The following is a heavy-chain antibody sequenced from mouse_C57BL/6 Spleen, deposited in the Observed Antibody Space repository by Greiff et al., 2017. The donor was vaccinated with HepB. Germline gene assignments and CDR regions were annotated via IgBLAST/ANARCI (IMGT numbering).Heavy chain of an antibody. CDR3: ARDGNFLYYAMDY. Sequence: VQLKQSGPELVKPGASVKISCKASGYSFTGYYMNWVKQSPEKSLEWIGEINPSTGGTTYNQKFKAKATLTVDKSSSTAYMQLKSLTSEDSAVYYCARDGNFLYYAMDYWGQGTSVTVSS. V-gene: IGHV1-42*01. J-gene: IGHJ4*01. CDR2: INPSTGGT. D-gene: IGHD2-1*01. CDR1: GYSFTGYY.